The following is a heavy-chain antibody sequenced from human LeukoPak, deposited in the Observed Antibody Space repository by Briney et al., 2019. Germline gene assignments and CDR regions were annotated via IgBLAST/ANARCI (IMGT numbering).Heavy chain of an antibody. D-gene: IGHD1-26*01. V-gene: IGHV4-4*02. J-gene: IGHJ3*02. CDR2: IYHNGNT. CDR1: GFTFSRHAM. Sequence: PGGSLRLSCAASGFTFSRHAMTWVRQPPGKGLEWIGEIYHNGNTEYNPSLSSRLLISVDKSKNQFSLKLTSVTAADTAMYYCASPSGRQYADALDIWGQGRMVIVSS. CDR3: ASPSGRQYADALDI.